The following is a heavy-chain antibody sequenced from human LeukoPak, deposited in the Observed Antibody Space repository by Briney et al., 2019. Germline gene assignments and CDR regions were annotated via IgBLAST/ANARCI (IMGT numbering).Heavy chain of an antibody. CDR2: IYSGGST. D-gene: IGHD3-22*01. Sequence: PGGSLRLSCAASGFTVSSNHMSWVRQAPGKGLEWVSVIYSGGSTYYADSVKGRFTISRDNSKNTLYLQMNSLRAEDTAVYYCAKSPYYDASGYNREYYFDCWGQGTLVTVSS. V-gene: IGHV3-53*01. CDR3: AKSPYYDASGYNREYYFDC. CDR1: GFTVSSNH. J-gene: IGHJ4*02.